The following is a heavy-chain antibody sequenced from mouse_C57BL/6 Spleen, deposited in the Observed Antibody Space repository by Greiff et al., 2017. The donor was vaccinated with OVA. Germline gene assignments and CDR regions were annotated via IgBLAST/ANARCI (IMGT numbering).Heavy chain of an antibody. J-gene: IGHJ3*01. V-gene: IGHV2-2*01. Sequence: VKLQESGPGLVQPSQSLSITCTVSGFSLTSYGVHWVRQSPGKGLEWLGVIWSGGSTDYNAAFISRLSISKDNSKSQVFFKMNSLQADDTAIYYCARNPPYYGSSPWFAYWGQGTLVTVSA. CDR1: GFSLTSYG. D-gene: IGHD1-1*01. CDR3: ARNPPYYGSSPWFAY. CDR2: IWSGGST.